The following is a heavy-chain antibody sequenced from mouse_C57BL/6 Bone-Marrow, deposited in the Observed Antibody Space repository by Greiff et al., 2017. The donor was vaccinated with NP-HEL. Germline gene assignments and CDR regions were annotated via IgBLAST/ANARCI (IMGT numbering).Heavy chain of an antibody. CDR2: IDPETGGT. CDR1: GYTFTDYE. J-gene: IGHJ2*01. CDR3: TRWDDGYHDY. Sequence: VQLQQSGAELVRPGASVTLSCKASGYTFTDYEMHWVKQTPVHGLEWIGAIDPETGGTAYNQKFKGKAILTADKSSSTAYMEPRSLTSEDSAVYYCTRWDDGYHDYWGQGTTLTVSS. V-gene: IGHV1-15*01. D-gene: IGHD2-3*01.